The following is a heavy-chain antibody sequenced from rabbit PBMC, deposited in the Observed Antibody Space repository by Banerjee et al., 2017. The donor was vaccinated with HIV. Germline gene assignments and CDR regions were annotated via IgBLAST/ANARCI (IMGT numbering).Heavy chain of an antibody. V-gene: IGHV1S40*01. J-gene: IGHJ4*01. CDR2: IYAGSSGHT. D-gene: IGHD6-1*01. Sequence: QSLEESGGDLVKPGASLTLTCTASGFSFSSGYWICWVRQAPGKELEWIACIYAGSSGHTFNASWAKGRFTISKASSTTVTLQMTSLTAADTAAYFCARDTAAGDGYAFNLWGPGTL. CDR3: ARDTAAGDGYAFNL. CDR1: GFSFSSGYW.